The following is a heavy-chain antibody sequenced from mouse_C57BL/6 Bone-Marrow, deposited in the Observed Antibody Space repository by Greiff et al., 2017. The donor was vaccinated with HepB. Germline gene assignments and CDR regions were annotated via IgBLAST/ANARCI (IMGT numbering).Heavy chain of an antibody. J-gene: IGHJ2*01. D-gene: IGHD4-1*01. CDR1: GYTFTSYW. CDR3: ARRRGKTGTLGPFDY. V-gene: IGHV1-50*01. CDR2: IDPSDSYT. Sequence: QVQLQQSGAELVKPGASVKLSCKASGYTFTSYWMQWVKQRPGQGLEWIGEIDPSDSYTNYNQKFKGKATLTVDTSSSTAYMQLSSLTSEDSAVYYCARRRGKTGTLGPFDYWGQGTTLTVSS.